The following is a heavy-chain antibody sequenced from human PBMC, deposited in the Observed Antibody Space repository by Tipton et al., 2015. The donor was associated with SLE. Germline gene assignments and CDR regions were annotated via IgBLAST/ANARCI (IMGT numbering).Heavy chain of an antibody. CDR3: ARGSYGTDAFDI. CDR2: SNPSGST. Sequence: LRLSCAVYGGSSSGYYWSWIRQPPGKGLEWIGESNPSGSTDYNPSLKSRVTISVDTSKNQFSLKLSSVTAADTAVYYCARGSYGTDAFDIWGQGTMVTVSS. V-gene: IGHV4-34*01. J-gene: IGHJ3*02. CDR1: GGSSSGYY. D-gene: IGHD3-10*01.